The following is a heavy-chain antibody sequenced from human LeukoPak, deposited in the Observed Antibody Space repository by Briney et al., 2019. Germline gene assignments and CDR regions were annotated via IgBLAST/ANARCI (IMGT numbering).Heavy chain of an antibody. CDR2: INPNSGGT. CDR1: GYTFTGYY. CDR3: ARVSIASAGTISGYYYYMDV. D-gene: IGHD6-13*01. J-gene: IGHJ6*03. Sequence: GASVKVSCKASGYTFTGYYMHWVRQAPGQGLEWMGRINPNSGGTNYAQKFQGRVTMTRDTSISTAYMELSRLRSDDTAVYYCARVSIASAGTISGYYYYMDVWGKETTVTVSS. V-gene: IGHV1-2*06.